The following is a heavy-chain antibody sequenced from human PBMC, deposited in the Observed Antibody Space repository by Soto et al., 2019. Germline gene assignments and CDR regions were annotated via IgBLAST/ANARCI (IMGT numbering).Heavy chain of an antibody. CDR2: ISGSGGST. J-gene: IGHJ4*02. D-gene: IGHD2-15*01. V-gene: IGHV3-23*01. CDR3: AFERPCGGGSCFSLRSFDF. CDR1: GFPFNRYA. Sequence: EVQLLESGGGLVQPGGSLRLSCAASGFPFNRYAMSWVRQAPGKGLEWVSTISGSGGSTYYADSVKGRFTISRDNSKNTLYLQMNSLRADDTAVYSCAFERPCGGGSCFSLRSFDFWGQGTLVTVSS.